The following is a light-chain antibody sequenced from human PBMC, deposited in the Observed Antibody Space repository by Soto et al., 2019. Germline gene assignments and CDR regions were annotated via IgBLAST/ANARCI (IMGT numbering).Light chain of an antibody. CDR1: QSVKNF. J-gene: IGKJ5*01. Sequence: EIVFTHSPTTLSFSPGQGPTVCCRASQSVKNFLVWYQQRPGQAPRLLIYDASHRAAGIPARFSGSGFGTDFTITISRLETEDAAVYYCQQRSNWPPIPFGQGTRLE. V-gene: IGKV3-11*01. CDR2: DAS. CDR3: QQRSNWPPIP.